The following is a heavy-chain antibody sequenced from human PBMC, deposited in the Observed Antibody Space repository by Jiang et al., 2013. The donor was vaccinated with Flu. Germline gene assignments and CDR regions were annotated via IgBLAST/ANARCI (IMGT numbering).Heavy chain of an antibody. J-gene: IGHJ3*02. Sequence: VQLLESGGGLVQPGGSLRLSCAASGFTFSSYEMNWVRQAPGKGLEWVSYISSSGSTIYYADSVKGRFTISRDNAKELTVSANEQPESRGHGCLYCAREPTYDAFD. CDR3: AREPTYDAFD. V-gene: IGHV3-48*03. CDR1: GFTFSSYE. CDR2: ISSSGSTI.